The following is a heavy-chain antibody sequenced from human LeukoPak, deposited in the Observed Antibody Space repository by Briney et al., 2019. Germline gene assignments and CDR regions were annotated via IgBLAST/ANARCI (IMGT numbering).Heavy chain of an antibody. CDR2: TYYRSKWYN. J-gene: IGHJ4*02. D-gene: IGHD3-16*01. CDR3: VRGNYDFDS. Sequence: SQTLSLTCDISGESVSSLGASWNWIRQSPSRGLEWLGRTYYRSKWYNEYAVSVESRIIINPDTSKNQVSLQLNSVTPEDTAVHYCVRGNYDFDSWGQGTLVTVSS. CDR1: GESVSSLGAS. V-gene: IGHV6-1*01.